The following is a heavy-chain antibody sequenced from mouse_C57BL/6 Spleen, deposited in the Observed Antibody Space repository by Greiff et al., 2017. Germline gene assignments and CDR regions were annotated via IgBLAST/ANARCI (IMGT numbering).Heavy chain of an antibody. J-gene: IGHJ1*03. Sequence: EVMLVESGGGLVKPGGSLKLSCAASGFTFSSYAMSWVRQTPETRLEWVATLSDGGSYTYFPDNVKGRFTISRDKAKNNLYLQMSHLKSETTAMYYCARDYVENWCFYVWGTVTTVTVSS. CDR3: ARDYVENWCFYV. V-gene: IGHV5-4*01. CDR1: GFTFSSYA. CDR2: LSDGGSYT.